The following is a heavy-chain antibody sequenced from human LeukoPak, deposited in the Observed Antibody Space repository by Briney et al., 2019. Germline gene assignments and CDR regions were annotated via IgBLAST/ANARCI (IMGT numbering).Heavy chain of an antibody. CDR3: ARDRSFDI. V-gene: IGHV3-11*06. CDR2: ISTSGRYT. J-gene: IGHJ3*02. CDR1: GFTFSDSY. Sequence: GGSLRLSCAASGFTFSDSYLSWIRQAPGKGLEWVSYISTSGRYTNYTDSVKGRFTISRDNAKNSLFLQMNSLRAEDTAVYYCARDRSFDIWGQGTMVTVSS.